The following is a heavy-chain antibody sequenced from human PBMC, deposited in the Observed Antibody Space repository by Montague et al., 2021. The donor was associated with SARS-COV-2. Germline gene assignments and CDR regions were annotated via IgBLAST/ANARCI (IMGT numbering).Heavy chain of an antibody. Sequence: RAISGDSVSSKSAAWNWIRQSPSRGLEWLGRTYYRSKWDSDYAESVKRRLVITPDTSKNQVSLKLSSVTAADTAVYYCASHCGGGRCYFGMDVWGQGTTVTVSS. J-gene: IGHJ6*02. CDR1: GDSVSSKSAA. CDR3: ASHCGGGRCYFGMDV. V-gene: IGHV6-1*01. CDR2: TYYRSKWDS. D-gene: IGHD2-15*01.